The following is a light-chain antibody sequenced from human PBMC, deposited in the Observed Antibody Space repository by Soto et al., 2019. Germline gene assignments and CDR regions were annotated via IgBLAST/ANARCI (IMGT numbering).Light chain of an antibody. CDR3: QQSYITQAG. CDR1: QSISTH. CDR2: AAS. V-gene: IGKV1-39*01. J-gene: IGKJ4*01. Sequence: DIQMTQSPSSLSASVGDRVTITCRASQSISTHLNWYQQKPGKAPNLLIYAASSLQSGVPSRFSGSGSGTDFTLTISSLQPEDFETYFCQQSYITQAGFGGGTKGDIX.